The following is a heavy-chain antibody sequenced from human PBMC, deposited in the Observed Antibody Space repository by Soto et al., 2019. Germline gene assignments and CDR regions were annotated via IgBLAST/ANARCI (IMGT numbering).Heavy chain of an antibody. Sequence: EVQLVESGGGLVQPGRSLRLSCAASGFTFDDYAMHWVRQAPGKGLEWVSGISWNSGSIGYADSVKGRFTISRDNAKNSLYLQMNSLRAEDTALYYCAKDINAWAIENLSFDYWGQGTLVTVSS. J-gene: IGHJ4*02. CDR2: ISWNSGSI. V-gene: IGHV3-9*01. CDR3: AKDINAWAIENLSFDY. CDR1: GFTFDDYA.